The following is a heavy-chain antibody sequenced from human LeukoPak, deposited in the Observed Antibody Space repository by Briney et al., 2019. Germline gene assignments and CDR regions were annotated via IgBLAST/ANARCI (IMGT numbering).Heavy chain of an antibody. CDR3: ARDGAEGYCSGGSCYSLYY. CDR2: ISYDGSNK. J-gene: IGHJ4*02. CDR1: GFTFSSYA. V-gene: IGHV3-30-3*01. Sequence: TGGSLRLSCAASGFTFSSYAMHWVRQAPGKGLEWVAVISYDGSNKYYADSVKGRFTISRDNSKNTLYLQMNSLRAEDTAVYYRARDGAEGYCSGGSCYSLYYWGQGTLVTVSS. D-gene: IGHD2-15*01.